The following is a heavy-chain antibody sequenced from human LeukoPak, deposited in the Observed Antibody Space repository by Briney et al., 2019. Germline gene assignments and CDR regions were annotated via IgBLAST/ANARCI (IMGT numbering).Heavy chain of an antibody. CDR1: DGSISGYY. D-gene: IGHD1-26*01. CDR3: ARPWGV. CDR2: VYTSGST. Sequence: SETLSLTCTVSDGSISGYYWSWIRQPPGKGLEWIGYVYTSGSTNYNPSLKSRLTISVDTSKNQFSLKLSSVTAADTAVYYCARPWGVWGKGTTVTVSS. V-gene: IGHV4-4*09. J-gene: IGHJ6*04.